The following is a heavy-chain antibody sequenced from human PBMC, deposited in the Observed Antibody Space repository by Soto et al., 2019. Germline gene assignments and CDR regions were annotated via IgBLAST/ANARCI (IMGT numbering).Heavy chain of an antibody. CDR1: GGSIISGGYS. D-gene: IGHD2-15*01. Sequence: SETMSLTCAVSGGSIISGGYSWSWIRQPPGKGLEWIGYIYHSGSTYYNPSLKSRVTISVDRSKNQFSLKLSSVTAADTAVYYCARGQVVAAQHWGQGTLVTVSS. CDR2: IYHSGST. CDR3: ARGQVVAAQH. V-gene: IGHV4-30-2*01. J-gene: IGHJ4*02.